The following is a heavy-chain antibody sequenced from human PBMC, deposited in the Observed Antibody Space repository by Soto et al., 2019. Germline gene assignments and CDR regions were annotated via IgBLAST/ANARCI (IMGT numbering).Heavy chain of an antibody. Sequence: QVQLVESGGGVVQPGRSLRLSCAASGFIFSNYVMYWVRQAPGKGLEWVSFMSYDGTTKYYADSVKGRFTISRDNSKNTLYLQMNSLRPEDTAVYYCARQVLWYRYFDYWGQGTLVTVSS. CDR3: ARQVLWYRYFDY. D-gene: IGHD6-13*01. CDR1: GFIFSNYV. CDR2: MSYDGTTK. J-gene: IGHJ4*02. V-gene: IGHV3-30-3*01.